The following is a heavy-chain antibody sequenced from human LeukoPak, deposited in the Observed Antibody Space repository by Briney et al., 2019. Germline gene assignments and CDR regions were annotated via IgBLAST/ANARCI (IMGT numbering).Heavy chain of an antibody. CDR3: AKGGAVAGSYFDY. Sequence: PGGSLRLSCAASGFTFSSYAMSWVRQAPGKGLEWVSAISGSGGSTYYADSVKGRFTISRDNSRNTLYLQVNSLRAEDTAVYYCAKGGAVAGSYFDYWGQGTLVTVSS. CDR2: ISGSGGST. V-gene: IGHV3-23*01. D-gene: IGHD6-19*01. CDR1: GFTFSSYA. J-gene: IGHJ4*02.